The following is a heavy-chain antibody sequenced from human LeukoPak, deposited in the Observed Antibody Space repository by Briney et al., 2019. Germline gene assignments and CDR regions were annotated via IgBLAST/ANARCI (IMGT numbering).Heavy chain of an antibody. Sequence: GASVKVSCKASGYTFINYDIMWVRQATGQGLEWMGWMNSNSGNTGHAQKFQGRVTMTRDTSMSTAYMELSSLRFEDTAVYYCTRGRGGTIVRGYMDYCGQGTLVTVSS. CDR3: TRGRGGTIVRGYMDY. D-gene: IGHD3-10*01. V-gene: IGHV1-8*01. CDR1: GYTFINYD. J-gene: IGHJ4*02. CDR2: MNSNSGNT.